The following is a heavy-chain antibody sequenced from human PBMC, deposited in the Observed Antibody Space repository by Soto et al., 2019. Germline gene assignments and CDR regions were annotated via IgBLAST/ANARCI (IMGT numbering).Heavy chain of an antibody. Sequence: VGSLRLSCAASGFTFSDYYMSWIRQAPGKGLEWVSYISSSGGTIYYADSVKGRFTISRDNAKNSLYLQMNSLRAEDTAVYYCAREPDCSGGSCYYYYYGMDVWGQGTTVTVSS. D-gene: IGHD2-15*01. V-gene: IGHV3-11*01. CDR2: ISSSGGTI. CDR3: AREPDCSGGSCYYYYYGMDV. CDR1: GFTFSDYY. J-gene: IGHJ6*02.